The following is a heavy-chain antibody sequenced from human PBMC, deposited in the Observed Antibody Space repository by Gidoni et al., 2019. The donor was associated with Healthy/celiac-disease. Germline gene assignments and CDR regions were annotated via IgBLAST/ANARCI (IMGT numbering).Heavy chain of an antibody. CDR3: ARDLSNYYGSGSRGINWFDP. CDR1: GFTFSSYS. J-gene: IGHJ5*02. CDR2: ISSSSSYI. V-gene: IGHV3-21*01. Sequence: EVQLVESGGGLVKPGGSLRLSCAASGFTFSSYSMNWVRQAPGKGLEWVSSISSSSSYIYYADSVKGRFTISRDNAKNSLYLQMNSLRSVDTAVYYCARDLSNYYGSGSRGINWFDPWGQGTLVTVSS. D-gene: IGHD3-10*01.